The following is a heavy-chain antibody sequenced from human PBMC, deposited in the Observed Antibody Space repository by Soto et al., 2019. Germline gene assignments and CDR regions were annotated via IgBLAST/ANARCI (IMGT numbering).Heavy chain of an antibody. CDR1: GGSISSYY. CDR2: IYYSGST. CDR3: ARLREGEVGTTTGFFDY. V-gene: IGHV4-59*01. D-gene: IGHD1-26*01. J-gene: IGHJ4*02. Sequence: SETLSLTCTVSGGSISSYYWSWIRQPPGKGLEWIGYIYYSGSTNYNPSLKSRVTISVDTSKNQFSLKLSSVTAADTAMYYCARLREGEVGTTTGFFDYWGQGTLVTVSS.